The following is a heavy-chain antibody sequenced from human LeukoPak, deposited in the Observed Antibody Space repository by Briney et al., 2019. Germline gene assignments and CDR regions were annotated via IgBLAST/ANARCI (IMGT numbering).Heavy chain of an antibody. D-gene: IGHD3-3*01. CDR2: IKSKTDGGTT. V-gene: IGHV3-15*01. J-gene: IGHJ3*02. Sequence: PGGSLKLSCAASGFTFSGSAMLWVRQASGKGLEWVGRIKSKTDGGTTDYAAPVKGRFTISRDDSKNTLYLQMNSLKTEDTAVYYCTTAGIVPITIFGVVRPNDAFDIWGQGTMVTVSS. CDR3: TTAGIVPITIFGVVRPNDAFDI. CDR1: GFTFSGSA.